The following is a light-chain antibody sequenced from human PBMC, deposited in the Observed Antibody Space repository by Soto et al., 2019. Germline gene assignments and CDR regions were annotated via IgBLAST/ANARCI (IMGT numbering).Light chain of an antibody. CDR3: SSYEGSNNFV. CDR2: EVS. J-gene: IGLJ1*01. CDR1: SSDVGGYNY. V-gene: IGLV2-8*01. Sequence: QSVLTQPPSASGSPGQSVTISCTGTSSDVGGYNYVSWYQQHPGKAPKLMIYEVSERPSGVPDRFSGSKSSNTASLTVSGLQDEDEAAYYCSSYEGSNNFVFGTGTKVTV.